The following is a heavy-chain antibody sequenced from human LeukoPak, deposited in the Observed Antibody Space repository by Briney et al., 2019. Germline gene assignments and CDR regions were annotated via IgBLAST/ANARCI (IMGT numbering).Heavy chain of an antibody. Sequence: AGGSLRLSCAASGFTFDDYAMHWVRHAPGKGLEWVSGISWNSGSIGYADSVKGRFTISRDNAKNSLYLQMNSLRAEDMAVYYCAREFSGYAFDIWGQGTMVTVSS. CDR1: GFTFDDYA. CDR3: AREFSGYAFDI. CDR2: ISWNSGSI. J-gene: IGHJ3*02. D-gene: IGHD5-12*01. V-gene: IGHV3-9*03.